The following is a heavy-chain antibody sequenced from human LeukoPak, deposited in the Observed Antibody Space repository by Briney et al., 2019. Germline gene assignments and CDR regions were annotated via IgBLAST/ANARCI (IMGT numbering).Heavy chain of an antibody. CDR1: GFTVSSYA. D-gene: IGHD2-2*01. Sequence: PGGSLRLSCAASGFTVSSYAMNWVRQAPGKGLEWVSGITGSGGRTYYADSVKGRFTISRDNSKNTVFLQMNSLRAEDTAIYYCANGDCSSTSCYQSPLGNWGQGTLVTVSS. CDR2: ITGSGGRT. J-gene: IGHJ4*02. V-gene: IGHV3-23*01. CDR3: ANGDCSSTSCYQSPLGN.